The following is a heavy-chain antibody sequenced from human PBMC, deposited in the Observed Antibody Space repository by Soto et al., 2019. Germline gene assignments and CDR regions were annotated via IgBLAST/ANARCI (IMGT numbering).Heavy chain of an antibody. J-gene: IGHJ4*02. CDR2: IYYSGST. CDR1: GGSISSGGYY. CDR3: AREPLT. V-gene: IGHV4-31*03. Sequence: QVQLQESGPGRVKPSQTLSLTCTVSGGSISSGGYYWSWTRQHPEKGLGWIGYIYYSGSTYYNPSLXSXXTISVDTSKNQFSLKLSSVTAADTAVNYCAREPLTWGQGTLVTVSS.